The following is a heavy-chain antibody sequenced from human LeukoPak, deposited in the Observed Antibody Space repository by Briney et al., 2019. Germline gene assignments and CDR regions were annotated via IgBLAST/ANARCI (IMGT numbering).Heavy chain of an antibody. Sequence: SETLSLTCTVSGHSISSGYYWGWIRQPPGKGLEWIGYIYYSGSTNYNPSLKSRVTISVDTSKNQFSLKLSSVTAADTAVYYCARRRYYYDSSGYYYFDYWGQGTLVTVSS. CDR1: GHSISSGYY. V-gene: IGHV4-38-2*02. D-gene: IGHD3-22*01. J-gene: IGHJ4*02. CDR2: IYYSGST. CDR3: ARRRYYYDSSGYYYFDY.